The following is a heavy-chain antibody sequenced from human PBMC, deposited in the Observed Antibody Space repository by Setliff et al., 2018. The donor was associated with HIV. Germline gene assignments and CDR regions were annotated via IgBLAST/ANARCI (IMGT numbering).Heavy chain of an antibody. V-gene: IGHV4-4*09. J-gene: IGHJ6*03. D-gene: IGHD2-15*01. CDR2: RSTTGST. Sequence: PSETLSLTCTVSGDSISSYFWSWIRQSPGKGLEWIGFRSTTGSTNYNPSLRSRVTISVDTSKNQFSLRLTSVTAADTAVYYCARHECSGGCYYYMDVWGKGIMVTVSS. CDR3: ARHECSGGCYYYMDV. CDR1: GDSISSYF.